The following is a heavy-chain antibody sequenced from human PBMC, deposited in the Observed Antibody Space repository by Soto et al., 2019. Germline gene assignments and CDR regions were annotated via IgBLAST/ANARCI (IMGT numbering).Heavy chain of an antibody. D-gene: IGHD1-26*01. CDR2: IIPIFGTA. Sequence: QVQLVQSGAEVKKPGSSVKVSCKASGGTFSSYAISWVRQAPGQGLEWMGGIIPIFGTANYAQKFQGRVTITADESTGTAYMELSSLRSEDTAVYYCAIELLPRVYYYYGMDVWGQGTTVTVSS. CDR1: GGTFSSYA. V-gene: IGHV1-69*01. CDR3: AIELLPRVYYYYGMDV. J-gene: IGHJ6*02.